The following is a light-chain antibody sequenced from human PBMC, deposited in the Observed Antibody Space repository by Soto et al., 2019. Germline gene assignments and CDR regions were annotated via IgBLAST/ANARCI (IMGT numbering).Light chain of an antibody. J-gene: IGKJ5*01. Sequence: EIVLTQPPGTLSLSPGERATLSCRASQSVSSSYLAWYQQKPGQAPRLLMFRTSSRATGFPARFSGSGSGTDFTLTISRLEPEDFAVYYCQQYGSSITFGQGTRLEI. CDR1: QSVSSSY. CDR2: RTS. V-gene: IGKV3-20*01. CDR3: QQYGSSIT.